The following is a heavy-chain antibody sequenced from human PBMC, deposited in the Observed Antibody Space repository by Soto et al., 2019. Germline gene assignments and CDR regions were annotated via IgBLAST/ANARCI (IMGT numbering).Heavy chain of an antibody. CDR2: RYSDGRS. CDR3: AKRKYCPSTTCSDY. Sequence: PGGSLRLSCAASGFSFSTYGMHWVRQVPGKGLEWVSIRYSDGRSYHAESVKGRFTISTDDSENTLYLQMSSLRAEDTAVYYCAKRKYCPSTTCSDYWGQGTQVTVSS. J-gene: IGHJ4*02. CDR1: GFSFSTYG. D-gene: IGHD2-2*01. V-gene: IGHV3-66*01.